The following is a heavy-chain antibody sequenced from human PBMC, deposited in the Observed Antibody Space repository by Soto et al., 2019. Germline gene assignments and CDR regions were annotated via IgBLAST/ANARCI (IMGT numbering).Heavy chain of an antibody. Sequence: QVQLVESGGGTVKPGGSLRLSCAATGFTLSDYFMAWVRQSSRQGVEWIASSSSSGGYITYADSVGGRFTISRDNAKSSLYLQMNSLRTEDTAVYYYARIQLASYAFDIWGQGAMVAVSS. CDR3: ARIQLASYAFDI. CDR2: SSSSGGYI. J-gene: IGHJ3*02. D-gene: IGHD1-1*01. CDR1: GFTLSDYF. V-gene: IGHV3-11*06.